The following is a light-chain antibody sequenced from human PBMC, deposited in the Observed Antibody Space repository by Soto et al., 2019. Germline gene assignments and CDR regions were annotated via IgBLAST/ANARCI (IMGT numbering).Light chain of an antibody. Sequence: DIQMTQSPSTLSAFVGDRVSVTCRASQSISTWLAWYQQKPGQAPKLLIYRASSLQSGVPSRFSGSGSGTEFTLTISSLQTDDFATYYCLHYDNYWTFGQGTKVEIK. CDR3: LHYDNYWT. CDR1: QSISTW. CDR2: RAS. J-gene: IGKJ1*01. V-gene: IGKV1-5*03.